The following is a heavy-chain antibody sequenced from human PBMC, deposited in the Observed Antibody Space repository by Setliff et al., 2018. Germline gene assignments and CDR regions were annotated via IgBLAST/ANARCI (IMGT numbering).Heavy chain of an antibody. Sequence: ASVKVSCKTSGYSFNDYGIAWVRQAPGQGLEWMGWISPHTGNTYYTPKLHGRVTLTTDTSASTAYMELRSLRSDDTAVYFCSRLVRFCTRTVCQRLSGDDYWGQGTLVTVSS. V-gene: IGHV1-18*01. CDR3: SRLVRFCTRTVCQRLSGDDY. CDR1: GYSFNDYG. CDR2: ISPHTGNT. D-gene: IGHD3-10*01. J-gene: IGHJ4*02.